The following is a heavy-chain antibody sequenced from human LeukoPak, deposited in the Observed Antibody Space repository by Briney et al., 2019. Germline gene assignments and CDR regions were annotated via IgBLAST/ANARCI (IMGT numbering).Heavy chain of an antibody. V-gene: IGHV4-61*01. J-gene: IGHJ5*02. CDR3: ATGITVTTGGFDP. CDR1: GGSFSSVSYY. Sequence: SETLSLTRTVSGGSFSSVSYYWGWIRQPPGKGLESIRYIYYSGSTNYNPSLKSRVTISVDTSKNQFSLKLSSVTAVDTAVYYCATGITVTTGGFDPWGQGTLVTVSS. D-gene: IGHD4-17*01. CDR2: IYYSGST.